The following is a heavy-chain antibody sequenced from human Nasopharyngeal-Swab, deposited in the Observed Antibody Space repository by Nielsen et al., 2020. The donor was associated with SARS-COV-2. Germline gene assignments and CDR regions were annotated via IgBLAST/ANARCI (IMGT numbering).Heavy chain of an antibody. J-gene: IGHJ4*02. Sequence: GGSLRLSCAASGFTFSGSAMHWVRQAAGKGLEWVGRIRSKANSYATAYAASVKGRFTISRDDSKNTLYLQMNSLKTEDTAVYYCTTDYLSHDYGDYGFDYWGQGTLVTVSS. V-gene: IGHV3-73*01. CDR2: IRSKANSYAT. D-gene: IGHD4-17*01. CDR1: GFTFSGSA. CDR3: TTDYLSHDYGDYGFDY.